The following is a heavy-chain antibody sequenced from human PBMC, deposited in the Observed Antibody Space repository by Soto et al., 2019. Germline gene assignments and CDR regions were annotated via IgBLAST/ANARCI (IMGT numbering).Heavy chain of an antibody. V-gene: IGHV3-23*01. Sequence: EVHLLESGGGLVQPGGSLRISCAASGFAFSNYAMTWVRQAPGKGLEWVSDISDGAGATHYADSVKGRFTISRDDSKNTLYLQLDRLTAEDAAVYYCANGRTFFDFWGQGTLVSVSS. CDR1: GFAFSNYA. CDR2: ISDGAGAT. J-gene: IGHJ4*02. CDR3: ANGRTFFDF. D-gene: IGHD3-16*01.